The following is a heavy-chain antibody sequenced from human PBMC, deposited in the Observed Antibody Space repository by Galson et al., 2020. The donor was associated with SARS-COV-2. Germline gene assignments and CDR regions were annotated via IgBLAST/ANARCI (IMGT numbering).Heavy chain of an antibody. V-gene: IGHV4-59*01. CDR1: GGSISNYY. J-gene: IGHJ4*02. CDR2: IYYSGST. Sequence: ASETLSLTCTVSGGSISNYYWSWIRQPPGKGLEWIGYIYYSGSTNYNPSLKSRVTISVDTSKNQFFLKLSSVTTADTAVYYCARGNLAAGASGGSSDYWGQGTLVTVSS. CDR3: ARGNLAAGASGGSSDY. D-gene: IGHD2-2*01.